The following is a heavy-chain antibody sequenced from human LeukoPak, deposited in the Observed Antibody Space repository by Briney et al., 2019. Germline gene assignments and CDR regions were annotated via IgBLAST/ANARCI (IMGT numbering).Heavy chain of an antibody. D-gene: IGHD1-26*01. V-gene: IGHV3-15*01. J-gene: IGHJ4*02. CDR1: GFIFSNAW. CDR3: TTARGNL. Sequence: GGSLRLSCVASGFIFSNAWMSWVRQAPGKGLEWVGRIKSKTDGETIDYAAPGKGRFTISRDDSKNTLYLQMNSLKTEDTAVYYCTTARGNLWGQGTLVTVSS. CDR2: IKSKTDGETI.